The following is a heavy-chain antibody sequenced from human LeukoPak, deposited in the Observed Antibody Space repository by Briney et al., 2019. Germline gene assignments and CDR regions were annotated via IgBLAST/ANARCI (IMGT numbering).Heavy chain of an antibody. CDR1: GGSFSGYY. V-gene: IGHV4-34*01. Sequence: PSETLSLTCAVYGGSFSGYYWSWIRQPPGKGLEWIGEINHSGSTNYNPSLKSRVTISVDTSKNQFSLKLSSVTAADTAVYYCARGPPIAVAGYYYHYYMDVWGKGTTVTVSS. CDR2: INHSGST. D-gene: IGHD6-19*01. CDR3: ARGPPIAVAGYYYHYYMDV. J-gene: IGHJ6*03.